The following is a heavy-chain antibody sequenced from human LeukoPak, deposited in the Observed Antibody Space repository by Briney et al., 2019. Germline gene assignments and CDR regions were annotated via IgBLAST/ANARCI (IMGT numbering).Heavy chain of an antibody. CDR1: GFTFSSYW. Sequence: GGSLRLSCAASGFTFSSYWMSWVRQAPGKGLEWVANIKQDGSEKYYVDSVKGRFTISRDNAKNSLYLQMNSLRAEDTAVYYCARAPLFMGYYMDVWGKGTTVTVSS. V-gene: IGHV3-7*01. CDR2: IKQDGSEK. J-gene: IGHJ6*03. D-gene: IGHD3-10*01. CDR3: ARAPLFMGYYMDV.